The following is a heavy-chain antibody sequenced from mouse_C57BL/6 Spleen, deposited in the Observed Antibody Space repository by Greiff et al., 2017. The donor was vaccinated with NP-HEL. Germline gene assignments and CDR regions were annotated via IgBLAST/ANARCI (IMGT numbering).Heavy chain of an antibody. CDR2: IYPGDGDT. CDR3: ARSPYDSNPVGLAY. CDR1: GYAFSSSW. D-gene: IGHD2-5*01. Sequence: QVQLQQSGPELVKPGASVKISCKASGYAFSSSWMNWVKQRPGKGLEWIGRIYPGDGDTNYNGKFKGKATLTADKSSSTAYMQLSRLTSDDSAVDVCARSPYDSNPVGLAYWGQGTLVTVSA. V-gene: IGHV1-82*01. J-gene: IGHJ3*01.